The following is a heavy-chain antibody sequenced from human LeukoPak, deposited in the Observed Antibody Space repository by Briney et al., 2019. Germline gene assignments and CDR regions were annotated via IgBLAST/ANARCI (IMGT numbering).Heavy chain of an antibody. D-gene: IGHD6-13*01. CDR1: GGSISSSSYY. CDR2: IYYSGST. Sequence: SETLSLTCTVSGGSISSSSYYWGWIRQPPGKGLEWIGSIYYSGSTYYNPSLKGRVTISVDTSKNQFSLKLSSVTAADTAVYYCAREGLYSSSWGGGFDPWGQGTLVTVSS. V-gene: IGHV4-39*07. J-gene: IGHJ5*02. CDR3: AREGLYSSSWGGGFDP.